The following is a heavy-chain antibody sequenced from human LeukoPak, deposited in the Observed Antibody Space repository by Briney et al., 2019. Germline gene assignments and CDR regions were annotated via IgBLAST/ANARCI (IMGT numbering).Heavy chain of an antibody. CDR1: GYSISSGYY. CDR2: IYHSGST. Sequence: KASETLSLTCAVSGYSISSGYYWGWIRPPPGKGLEWIGSIYHSGSTYYNPSLKSRVTISVDTSKNQFSLKLSSVTAADTAVYYCARRPGAFGAFDIWGQGTMVTVSS. V-gene: IGHV4-38-2*01. D-gene: IGHD1-26*01. J-gene: IGHJ3*02. CDR3: ARRPGAFGAFDI.